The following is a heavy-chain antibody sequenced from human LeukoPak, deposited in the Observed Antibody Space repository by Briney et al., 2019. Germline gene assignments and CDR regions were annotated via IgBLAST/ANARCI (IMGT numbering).Heavy chain of an antibody. CDR3: AARSPGDYQFDY. Sequence: SVKVSCKASGFTFTSSAVQWVRQARGQRLEWIGWIVVGSGNTNYAQKFQERVTITRDMSTSTAYMELSSLRSEDTAVYYCAARSPGDYQFDYWGQGTLVTVSS. CDR1: GFTFTSSA. CDR2: IVVGSGNT. V-gene: IGHV1-58*01. D-gene: IGHD4-17*01. J-gene: IGHJ4*02.